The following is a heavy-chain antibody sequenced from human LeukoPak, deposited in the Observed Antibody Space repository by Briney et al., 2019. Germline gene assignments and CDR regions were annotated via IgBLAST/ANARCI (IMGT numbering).Heavy chain of an antibody. D-gene: IGHD1-26*01. CDR2: IYYSGST. CDR3: ARHEYSGSYYGLSWFDP. Sequence: SETLSLTCTVSGGSISSCYWSWIRQPPGKGLEWIASIYYSGSTYYNPSLKSRVTISVDTSKNQLSLKLSSLTAADTAVYYCARHEYSGSYYGLSWFDPWGQGTLVTVSS. J-gene: IGHJ5*02. CDR1: GGSISSCY. V-gene: IGHV4-39*01.